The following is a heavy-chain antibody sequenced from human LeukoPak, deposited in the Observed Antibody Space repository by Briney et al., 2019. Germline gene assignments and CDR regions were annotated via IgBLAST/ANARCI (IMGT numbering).Heavy chain of an antibody. V-gene: IGHV1-3*01. CDR3: ARGGYCSSTSCLNFDY. CDR1: GYTFTTHA. Sequence: ASVKVSCKASGYTFTTHAMHWVRQAPGQRLEWMGWINSGNGNTKYSQKFQGRVTITRDTSASTAYMELSSLRSEDTAVYYCARGGYCSSTSCLNFDYWGQGTLVTVSS. CDR2: INSGNGNT. D-gene: IGHD2-2*01. J-gene: IGHJ4*02.